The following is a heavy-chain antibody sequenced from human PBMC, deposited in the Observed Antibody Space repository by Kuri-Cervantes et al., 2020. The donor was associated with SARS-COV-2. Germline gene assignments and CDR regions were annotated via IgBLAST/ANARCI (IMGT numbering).Heavy chain of an antibody. CDR3: ARAYGDYVFREALDS. CDR1: GFTFNSYN. CDR2: IGPSNTYI. D-gene: IGHD4-17*01. Sequence: GGSLRLSCTPSGFTFNSYNMKWVRQAPGKGLEWVSGIGPSNTYIYYADSVKGRFIISRANAKNSLYLQMNSLRVEDTALYYCARAYGDYVFREALDSWGQGTLVTVSS. J-gene: IGHJ4*02. V-gene: IGHV3-21*06.